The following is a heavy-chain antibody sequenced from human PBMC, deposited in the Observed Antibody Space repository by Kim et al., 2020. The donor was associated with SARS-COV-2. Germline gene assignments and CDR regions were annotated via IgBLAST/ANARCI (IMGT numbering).Heavy chain of an antibody. J-gene: IGHJ4*02. Sequence: ASVKVSCKASGYTFTLYNIHWVRQAPGQGLEWMGRINPSSGRTMYAQKFQGRVTLTRDTSASTVYMELSSLKSEDTAVYYCARAPITIRETGGVDYWGQGTLVTVSS. D-gene: IGHD3-9*01. CDR1: GYTFTLYN. CDR2: INPSSGRT. V-gene: IGHV1-46*01. CDR3: ARAPITIRETGGVDY.